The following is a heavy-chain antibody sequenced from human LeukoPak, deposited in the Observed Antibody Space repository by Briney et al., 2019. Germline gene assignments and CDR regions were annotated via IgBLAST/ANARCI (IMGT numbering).Heavy chain of an antibody. J-gene: IGHJ4*02. CDR1: GYTFTGYY. CDR3: ARIGYYYDSSGYYLDY. V-gene: IGHV1-2*02. CDR2: INPNSGGT. Sequence: ASVQVSFKASGYTFTGYYMHWVRQAPGQGLEWMGWINPNSGGTNYAQKFQGRVTITRDTSISTAYMELSRLRSDDTAVYYCARIGYYYDSSGYYLDYWGQGTLVTVSS. D-gene: IGHD3-22*01.